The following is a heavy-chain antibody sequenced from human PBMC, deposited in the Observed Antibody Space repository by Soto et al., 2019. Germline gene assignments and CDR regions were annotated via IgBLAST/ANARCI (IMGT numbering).Heavy chain of an antibody. CDR1: GGSISSGDYY. J-gene: IGHJ6*02. D-gene: IGHD2-8*01. CDR3: ARLGGYCTTSCYGYYAMDV. V-gene: IGHV4-30-4*01. Sequence: SETLSLTCTVSGGSISSGDYYWSWIRQPPGKGLEWIGYIYYSGSTYYNPSLKSRVTISVDTSKNQFSLKVSSVTAADTAVYYCARLGGYCTTSCYGYYAMDVRGQGTTVTVSS. CDR2: IYYSGST.